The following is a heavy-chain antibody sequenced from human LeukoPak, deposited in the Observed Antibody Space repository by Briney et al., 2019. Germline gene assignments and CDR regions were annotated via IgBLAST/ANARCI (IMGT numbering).Heavy chain of an antibody. CDR3: ARRPRNSGSDDGPSGLDY. J-gene: IGHJ4*02. CDR1: GGSISSYY. D-gene: IGHD1-26*01. CDR2: IYYSGST. Sequence: SETLSLTCTVSGGSISSYYWSWIRQPPGKGLEWIGYIYYSGSTNYNPSLKSRVTILADTSKNQFSLKLRSVTAADTAVYYCARRPRNSGSDDGPSGLDYWGQGTLVTVSS. V-gene: IGHV4-59*12.